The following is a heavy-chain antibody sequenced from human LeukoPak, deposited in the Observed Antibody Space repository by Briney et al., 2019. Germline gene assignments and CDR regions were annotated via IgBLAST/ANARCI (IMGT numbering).Heavy chain of an antibody. CDR3: AKDRRGWYWEFDY. J-gene: IGHJ4*02. Sequence: GGSLRLSCAASGFSFSSYGMHWVRQAPDKGLECVAVKWYDGSTKYYADSVRGRFSISRDNSKNTLYLQMNSLRAEDTAVYYCAKDRRGWYWEFDYWGQGTLVTVSS. CDR1: GFSFSSYG. D-gene: IGHD6-19*01. V-gene: IGHV3-33*06. CDR2: KWYDGSTK.